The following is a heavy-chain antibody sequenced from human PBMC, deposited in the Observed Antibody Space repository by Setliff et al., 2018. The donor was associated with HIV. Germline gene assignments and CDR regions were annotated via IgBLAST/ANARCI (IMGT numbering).Heavy chain of an antibody. J-gene: IGHJ4*02. V-gene: IGHV3-7*01. CDR1: GFTFSTYW. D-gene: IGHD3-22*01. Sequence: LRLSCAASGFTFSTYWMSWVRQAPGKGLEWVASINPDGVEQHYVDSVKGRFTIARDKVKNTLYLQMNSLRTEDTAVYYCARVSYDSSGYYYKFYYFDYWGQGTLVTVSS. CDR3: ARVSYDSSGYYYKFYYFDY. CDR2: INPDGVEQ.